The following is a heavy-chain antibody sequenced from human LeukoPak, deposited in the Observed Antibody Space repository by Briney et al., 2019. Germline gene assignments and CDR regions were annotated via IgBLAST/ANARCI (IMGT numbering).Heavy chain of an antibody. CDR2: ISSPGSTI. V-gene: IGHV3-48*03. CDR1: GFTFSSYE. J-gene: IGHJ4*02. Sequence: GGSLTLSCAASGFTFSSYEMNWVRQAPGRGLEWVSYISSPGSTIFYADSVKGRFTISRDNAKNSLYLQMNSLRAEDTAVYYCARELETAFDYWGQGTLVTVSS. D-gene: IGHD5-18*01. CDR3: ARELETAFDY.